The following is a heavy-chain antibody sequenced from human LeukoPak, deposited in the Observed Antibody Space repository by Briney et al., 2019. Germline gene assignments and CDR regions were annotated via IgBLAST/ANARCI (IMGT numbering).Heavy chain of an antibody. V-gene: IGHV4-30-4*08. J-gene: IGHJ5*02. CDR3: ARGRVVPAASFDP. CDR1: GGSISSGDYY. CDR2: IYYSGST. D-gene: IGHD2-2*01. Sequence: SQTLSLTCTVSGGSISSGDYYWSWIRQPPGKGLEWIGYIYYSGSTYYNPSLKGRVTISVDTSKNQFSLKLSSVTAADTAVYYCARGRVVPAASFDPWGQGTLVTVSS.